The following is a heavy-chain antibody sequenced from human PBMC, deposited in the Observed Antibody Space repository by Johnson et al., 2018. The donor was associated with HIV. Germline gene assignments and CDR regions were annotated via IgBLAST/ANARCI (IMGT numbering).Heavy chain of an antibody. J-gene: IGHJ3*02. CDR1: GFTVRSNY. CDR3: ARVRWELPDDAFDI. V-gene: IGHV3-53*01. CDR2: IYSGGST. Sequence: VQLVESGGGLIQPGGSLRLSCAASGFTVRSNYMSWVRQAPGKGLEWVSVIYSGGSTNYADSVKGRFTISRDISKNTLYLQMNSLRAEDTAVYYCARVRWELPDDAFDIWGQGTMVTVSS. D-gene: IGHD1-26*01.